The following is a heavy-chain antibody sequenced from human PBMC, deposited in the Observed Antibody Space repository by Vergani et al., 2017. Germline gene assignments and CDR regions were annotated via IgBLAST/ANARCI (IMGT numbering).Heavy chain of an antibody. D-gene: IGHD6-19*01. V-gene: IGHV3-23*01. CDR3: AKVGRSEVACTFGAIDI. Sequence: EVQLLESGGDLVQPGGSLRLSCAASGFTFIMHAMSWVRQAPGKGLEWVSTLSASDRRTHYADSVKGRFSISRDISKNTLFFHMNSLRPEDTAVYYCAKVGRSEVACTFGAIDIWVQGTMVTVSS. CDR2: LSASDRRT. J-gene: IGHJ3*02. CDR1: GFTFIMHA.